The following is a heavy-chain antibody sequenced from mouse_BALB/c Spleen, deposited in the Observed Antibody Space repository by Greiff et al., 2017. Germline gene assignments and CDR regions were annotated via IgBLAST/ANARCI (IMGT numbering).Heavy chain of an antibody. V-gene: IGHV5-6*01. CDR1: GFTFSSYG. Sequence: EVQLVESGGDLVKPGGSLKLSCAASGFTFSSYGMSWVRQTPDKRLEWVATISSGGSYTYYPDSVKGRFTISRDNAKNTLYLQMSSLKSEDTAMYYCARRTTATGYFDYWGQGTTLTVSS. J-gene: IGHJ2*01. CDR3: ARRTTATGYFDY. CDR2: ISSGGSYT. D-gene: IGHD1-2*01.